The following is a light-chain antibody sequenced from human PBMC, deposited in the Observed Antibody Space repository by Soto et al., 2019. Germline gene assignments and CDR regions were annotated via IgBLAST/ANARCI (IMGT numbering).Light chain of an antibody. Sequence: QSALTQPASVSGSPGQSIAISCTGTSSDVGGYYSVSWYQQHPGKAPKLVIXDVSXRPSGVSNRFSGSKSGNTASLTISGXXXXXXADYYCSSYTSSSTRVFGGGTKLTVL. CDR3: SSYTSSSTRV. V-gene: IGLV2-14*01. CDR2: DVS. J-gene: IGLJ2*01. CDR1: SSDVGGYYS.